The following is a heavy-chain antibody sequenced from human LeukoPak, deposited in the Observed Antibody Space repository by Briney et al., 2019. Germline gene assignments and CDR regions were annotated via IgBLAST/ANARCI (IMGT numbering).Heavy chain of an antibody. J-gene: IGHJ1*01. CDR1: GFTVSSNY. CDR3: ASVNGDGAEYFQH. CDR2: IYSGGST. Sequence: GSLRLSCAAPGFTVSSNYMSWVRQAPGKGLEWVSVIYSGGSTYYADSVKGRFTTPRDISKNTLYLQMNSLRAEDTAVYYCASVNGDGAEYFQHWGQGTLVTVSS. D-gene: IGHD2-21*01. V-gene: IGHV3-53*01.